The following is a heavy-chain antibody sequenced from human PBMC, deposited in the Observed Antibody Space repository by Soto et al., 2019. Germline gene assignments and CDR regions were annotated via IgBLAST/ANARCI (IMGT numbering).Heavy chain of an antibody. CDR2: INTDGSST. D-gene: IGHD3-22*01. J-gene: IGHJ4*02. Sequence: EVQLVESGGNLVQPGGSLRLSCAASGFTFSTYWIHWVRQTPGKGLVWVSRINTDGSSTNYADSVKGRFTISRDNASNTMYLQMNSLRLEDTAVYYRASGQHSGYYVANWGQGTLVTVTS. CDR1: GFTFSTYW. V-gene: IGHV3-74*01. CDR3: ASGQHSGYYVAN.